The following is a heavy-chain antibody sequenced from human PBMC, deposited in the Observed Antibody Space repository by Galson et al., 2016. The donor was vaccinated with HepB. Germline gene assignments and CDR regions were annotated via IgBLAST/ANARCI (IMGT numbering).Heavy chain of an antibody. D-gene: IGHD2-21*01. V-gene: IGHV3-23*01. CDR1: GFTFSTCA. CDR3: GGNVVP. Sequence: SLRLSCAASGFTFSTCAMSWVRQAPGKGLEWVSTVSGSGYNTYYADSVRGRFAISRDSSKNTLYLQMNSLRVEDTAVCYCGGNVVPLGPGTLVTVSS. J-gene: IGHJ5*02. CDR2: VSGSGYNT.